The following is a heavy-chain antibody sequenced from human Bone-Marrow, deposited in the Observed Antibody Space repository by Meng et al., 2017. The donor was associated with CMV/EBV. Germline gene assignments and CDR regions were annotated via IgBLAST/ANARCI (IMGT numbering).Heavy chain of an antibody. CDR1: GFSFSNYA. V-gene: IGHV3-23*01. CDR2: ISDSGGNT. J-gene: IGHJ4*02. D-gene: IGHD3-22*01. CDR3: VKEFGNYEGSGYSNCFAY. Sequence: GESLKISCAVSGFSFSNYALSWVRQAPGKGLEWVSAISDSGGNTYYADSVKGRFTISRDNSKNTLNLQMNSLRAVDTAVYYCVKEFGNYEGSGYSNCFAYWGPGKRVNGAS.